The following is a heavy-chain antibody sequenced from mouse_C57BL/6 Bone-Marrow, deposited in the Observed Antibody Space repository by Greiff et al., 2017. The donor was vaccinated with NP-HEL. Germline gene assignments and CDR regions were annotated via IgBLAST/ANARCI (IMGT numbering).Heavy chain of an antibody. J-gene: IGHJ4*01. CDR3: ARGDYDASYAMDY. CDR1: GFTFSDYY. D-gene: IGHD2-4*01. V-gene: IGHV5-16*01. CDR2: INYDGSST. Sequence: EVQRVESEGGLVQPGSSMKLSCTASGFTFSDYYMAWVRQVPEKGLEWVANINYDGSSTYYLASLKSRFIISRDNAKNILYLQMSSLKSEDTATYYCARGDYDASYAMDYWGQGTSVTVSS.